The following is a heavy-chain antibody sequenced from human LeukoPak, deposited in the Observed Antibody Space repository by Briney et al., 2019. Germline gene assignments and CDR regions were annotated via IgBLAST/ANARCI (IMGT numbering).Heavy chain of an antibody. V-gene: IGHV3-21*01. CDR2: ISRNSTYI. J-gene: IGHJ4*02. CDR3: ARDEGYYFDH. CDR1: GFTFSDYI. Sequence: GGSLRLSCAASGFTFSDYIMNWVRQAPGKGLEWVASISRNSTYIHYADSVKGRFTISRDNARNSLFLQMNSLRAEDTAIYYCARDEGYYFDHWGQGTLVTVSS.